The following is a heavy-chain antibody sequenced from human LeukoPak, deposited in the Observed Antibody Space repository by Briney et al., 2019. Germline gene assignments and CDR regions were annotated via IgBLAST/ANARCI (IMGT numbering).Heavy chain of an antibody. CDR2: ISGDGGST. J-gene: IGHJ4*02. V-gene: IGHV3-43*02. D-gene: IGHD6-19*01. Sequence: GGSLRLSCAASGFTFDEYGMYWVRQAPGKGLEWVSLISGDGGSTFYAASVKGRFTISRDNSKNSLYLQMNRLRTEDTALYYCAKDQWQAGGFDYWGQGTLVTVSS. CDR1: GFTFDEYG. CDR3: AKDQWQAGGFDY.